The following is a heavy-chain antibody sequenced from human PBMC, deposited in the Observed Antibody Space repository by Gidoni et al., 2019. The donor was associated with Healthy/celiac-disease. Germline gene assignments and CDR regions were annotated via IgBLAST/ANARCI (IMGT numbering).Heavy chain of an antibody. J-gene: IGHJ5*02. D-gene: IGHD2-2*01. CDR3: ASLPDIVVVPAAIEGWFDP. Sequence: QLQLQESGPGLVKPSETLSLTCTVSGGSISSSSYYWGWIRQPPGKGLEWIGSIYYSGSTYYNPSLKSRVTISVDTSKNQFSLKLSSVTAADTAVYYCASLPDIVVVPAAIEGWFDPWGQGTLVTVSS. V-gene: IGHV4-39*01. CDR2: IYYSGST. CDR1: GGSISSSSYY.